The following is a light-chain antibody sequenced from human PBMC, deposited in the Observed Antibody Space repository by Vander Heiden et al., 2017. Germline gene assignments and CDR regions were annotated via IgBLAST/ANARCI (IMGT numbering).Light chain of an antibody. CDR2: DVS. V-gene: IGLV2-14*01. J-gene: IGLJ1*01. CDR3: SSYTGRSTYV. Sequence: QSAPTQPASVSGSPGQSITISCTGTSSDVGGYNYVSWYQQHPGKAPKLMIYDVSNRPSGVSNRFSGSKSGNTASLTISGLQAEDEADYYCSSYTGRSTYVFGTGTKVTVL. CDR1: SSDVGGYNY.